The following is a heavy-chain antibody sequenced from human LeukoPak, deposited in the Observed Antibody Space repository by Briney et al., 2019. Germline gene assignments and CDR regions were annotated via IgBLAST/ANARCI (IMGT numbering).Heavy chain of an antibody. CDR3: VSPRGFSYGYFDY. D-gene: IGHD5-18*01. CDR1: GGSISSSSAY. CDR2: IYYSKNT. V-gene: IGHV4-39*01. J-gene: IGHJ4*02. Sequence: SETLSLTCTVSGGSISSSSAYWGWIRQPPGKGLEWIGSIYYSKNTYYNPSLKSRVTISADTSKNQFSLTLGSVSATDAAVYYCVSPRGFSYGYFDYWGQGALVTVSS.